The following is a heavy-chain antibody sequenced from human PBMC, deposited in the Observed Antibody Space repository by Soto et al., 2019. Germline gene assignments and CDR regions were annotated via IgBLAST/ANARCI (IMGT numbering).Heavy chain of an antibody. CDR2: IDWGDVK. Sequence: SGPTLVNPTQTLTLTCTFSGFSLSTSVMWVTWIRQPPGKALEWLALIDWGDVKYYNTSLKTRLTLSNDTSKNQVVLTMTNMDPVDTGTCYCVRMLKGGTFHWIQIAYWGQRSLVIGSS. V-gene: IGHV2-70*01. J-gene: IGHJ4*02. CDR3: VRMLKGGTFHWIQIAY. D-gene: IGHD3-9*01. CDR1: GFSLSTSVMW.